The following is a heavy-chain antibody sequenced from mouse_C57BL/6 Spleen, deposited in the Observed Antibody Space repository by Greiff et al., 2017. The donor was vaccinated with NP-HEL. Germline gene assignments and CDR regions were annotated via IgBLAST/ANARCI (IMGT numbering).Heavy chain of an antibody. V-gene: IGHV1-26*01. CDR3: ARARQLRPDYYAMDY. CDR2: INPNNGGT. J-gene: IGHJ4*01. CDR1: GYTFTDYY. D-gene: IGHD3-2*02. Sequence: EVQLHQSGPELVKPGASVKISCKASGYTFTDYYLNWVKQSHGKSLEWIGDINPNNGGTSYNQKFKGKATLTVDKSSSTAYMELRSLTSEDSAVYYCARARQLRPDYYAMDYWGQGTSVTVSS.